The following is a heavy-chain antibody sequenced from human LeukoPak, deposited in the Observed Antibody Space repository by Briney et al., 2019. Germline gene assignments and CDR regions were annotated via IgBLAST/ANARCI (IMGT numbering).Heavy chain of an antibody. J-gene: IGHJ3*02. CDR2: INPNSGGT. D-gene: IGHD3-10*01. Sequence: GASVKVSCKASGYTFTGYYMHWVRQAPGQGLEWMGWINPNSGGTNYAQKFQGRVTITRDTSASTAYMELSSLRSEDTAVYYCALWFGEGNAFDIWGQGTMVTVSS. V-gene: IGHV1-2*02. CDR3: ALWFGEGNAFDI. CDR1: GYTFTGYY.